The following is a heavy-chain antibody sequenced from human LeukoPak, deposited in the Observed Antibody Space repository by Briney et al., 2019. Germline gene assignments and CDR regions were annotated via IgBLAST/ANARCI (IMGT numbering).Heavy chain of an antibody. CDR2: IYYSGST. J-gene: IGHJ4*02. Sequence: SETLSLTCTVSGGSISRKYWSWIRQPAGKGLEWIGRIYYSGSTNYNPSLKSRVMMSVDTSKNQFSLKLSSVIAADTAVYYCARRNDFWSGYYLDYWGQGTLVTVSS. CDR1: GGSISRKY. CDR3: ARRNDFWSGYYLDY. D-gene: IGHD3-3*01. V-gene: IGHV4-4*07.